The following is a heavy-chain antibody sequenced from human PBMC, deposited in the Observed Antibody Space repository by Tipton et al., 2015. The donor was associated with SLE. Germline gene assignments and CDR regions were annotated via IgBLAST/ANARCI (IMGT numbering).Heavy chain of an antibody. V-gene: IGHV4-59*01. J-gene: IGHJ4*02. CDR3: ARGEAAAAEPYYFDY. CDR2: IYYSGNT. D-gene: IGHD6-13*01. CDR1: GASISSYY. Sequence: GASISSYYWSWIRQPPGKGLEWIGYIYYSGNTNYNPSLKNRVTISVDTSKTQFSLKLSSVTAADTAVYYCARGEAAAAEPYYFDYWGQGTLVTVSS.